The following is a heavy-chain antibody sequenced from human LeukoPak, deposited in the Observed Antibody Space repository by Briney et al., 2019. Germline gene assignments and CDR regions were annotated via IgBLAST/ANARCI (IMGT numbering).Heavy chain of an antibody. Sequence: PGGSLRLSCAASGFTFSSYEMNWVRQAPGKGLEWVSYISSSGSTIYYADSVQGRFTISRDNAKNSLYLQMNSLRAEDTAVYYCARDGSGSYYRRSSVDYWGQGTLVTVSS. CDR2: ISSSGSTI. V-gene: IGHV3-48*03. J-gene: IGHJ4*02. D-gene: IGHD1-26*01. CDR3: ARDGSGSYYRRSSVDY. CDR1: GFTFSSYE.